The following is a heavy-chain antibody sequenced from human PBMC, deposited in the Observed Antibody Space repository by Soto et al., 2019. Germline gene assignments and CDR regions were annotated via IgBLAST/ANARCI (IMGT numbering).Heavy chain of an antibody. D-gene: IGHD6-13*01. CDR2: IYYSGST. CDR3: ARDGSSWYRFDY. CDR1: GGSISSYY. J-gene: IGHJ4*02. Sequence: PSETLSLTCTVSGGSISSYYWSWIRQPPGKGLEWIGYIYYSGSTNYNPSLKSRVTISVDTSKSQFSLKLSSVTAADTAVYYCARDGSSWYRFDYWGQGTLVTVSS. V-gene: IGHV4-59*01.